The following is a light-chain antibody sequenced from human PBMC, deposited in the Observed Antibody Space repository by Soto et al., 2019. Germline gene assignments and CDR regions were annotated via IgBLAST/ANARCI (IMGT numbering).Light chain of an antibody. CDR1: RSDVGGYNY. J-gene: IGLJ1*01. CDR3: CSYAGSYSYV. V-gene: IGLV2-11*01. CDR2: DVD. Sequence: QLVLTQPRSVSGSPGQSVTISCTGTRSDVGGYNYVSWYQQHPGKAPKLMIYDVDKRPSGVPDRFSGSKSGNTASLTISGLQAEDEADYYCCSYAGSYSYVFGTGTKVTVL.